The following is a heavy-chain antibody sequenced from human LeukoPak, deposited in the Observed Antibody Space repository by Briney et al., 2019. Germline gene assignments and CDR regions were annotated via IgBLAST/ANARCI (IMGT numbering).Heavy chain of an antibody. CDR2: IYYSGST. J-gene: IGHJ3*02. CDR3: AKSSSWYGALDI. Sequence: SETLSLTCTVSGGSISSYYWSWIRQPPGKGLEWIGYIYYSGSTNYNPSLKSRVTISVDTSKNQFSLKLSSVTAADTAVYYCAKSSSWYGALDIWGQGTMVTVSS. CDR1: GGSISSYY. V-gene: IGHV4-59*01. D-gene: IGHD6-13*01.